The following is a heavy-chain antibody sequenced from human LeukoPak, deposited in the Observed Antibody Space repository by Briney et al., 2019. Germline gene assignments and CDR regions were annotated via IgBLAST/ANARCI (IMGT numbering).Heavy chain of an antibody. CDR3: ASSYRYCSSTSCHHDAFDI. J-gene: IGHJ3*02. D-gene: IGHD2-2*01. V-gene: IGHV1-2*02. CDR2: INPNSGGT. CDR1: GYTFTGYY. Sequence: ASVKVSCKASGYTFTGYYMHWVRQAPGQGLEWMGWINPNSGGTNYAQKFQGRVTMTRDTSISTAYMELSRLRSDDTAVYYCASSYRYCSSTSCHHDAFDIWGQGTMVTVSS.